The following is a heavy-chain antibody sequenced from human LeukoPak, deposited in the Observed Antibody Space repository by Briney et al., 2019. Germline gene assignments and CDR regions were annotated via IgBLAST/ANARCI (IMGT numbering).Heavy chain of an antibody. V-gene: IGHV4-59*08. J-gene: IGHJ4*02. Sequence: SETLSVTCTVSGDSIRSSSWCWIRQPPREGLEWVGYISYSGSPNYNPPLHSRVAIPVDTSHLQFSLIQTSMTSAATTRQSSVRHAPTSYFFDYGGQGTLVTVYS. CDR3: VRHAPTSYFFDY. CDR2: ISYSGSP. CDR1: GDSIRSSS. D-gene: IGHD6-6*01.